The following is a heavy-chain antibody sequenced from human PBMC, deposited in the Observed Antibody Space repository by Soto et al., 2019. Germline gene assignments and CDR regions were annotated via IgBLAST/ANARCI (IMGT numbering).Heavy chain of an antibody. CDR1: GGSFSGYY. D-gene: IGHD3-22*01. CDR3: AREVPHRYYDSSGYYYYAFDI. CDR2: INHSGRT. Sequence: QVQLQQWGAGLLKPSETLSLTCAVYGGSFSGYYWSWIRQPPGKGLAWIGDINHSGRTHYNPSLKSRVTISVDTSKNQFSLKLSSVTAADTAVYYCAREVPHRYYDSSGYYYYAFDIWGQGTMVTVSS. J-gene: IGHJ3*02. V-gene: IGHV4-34*01.